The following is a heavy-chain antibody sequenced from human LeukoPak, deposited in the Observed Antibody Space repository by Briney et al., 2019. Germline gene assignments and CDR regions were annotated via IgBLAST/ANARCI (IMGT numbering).Heavy chain of an antibody. Sequence: GGSLRLSCAASGFTVSTNFMSWLRQTPGKGLEWVSVIYSGGSTYYADSVKGRFTISRDNSKNTLYLQMNSLRAEDTAVYYCARNTRDAFDIWGQGTMVTVSS. CDR1: GFTVSTNF. CDR2: IYSGGST. V-gene: IGHV3-53*01. J-gene: IGHJ3*02. CDR3: ARNTRDAFDI.